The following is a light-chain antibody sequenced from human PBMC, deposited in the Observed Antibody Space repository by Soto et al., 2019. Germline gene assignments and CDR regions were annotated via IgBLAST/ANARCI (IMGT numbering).Light chain of an antibody. J-gene: IGKJ4*01. V-gene: IGKV3-20*01. CDR2: GAS. CDR3: QQHASSPLT. CDR1: QSVGRNY. Sequence: EIVLTQSPGTLSVSPGERATLSCRASQSVGRNYLAWYQQKPGQAPRLLIYGASSRATGIPERFSGSGSGTDFPLSISRLEPEDLAMYSWQQHASSPLTFGGGTKVETK.